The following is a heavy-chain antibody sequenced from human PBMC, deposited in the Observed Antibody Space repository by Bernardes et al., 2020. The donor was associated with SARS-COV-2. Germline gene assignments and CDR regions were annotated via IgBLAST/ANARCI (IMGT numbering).Heavy chain of an antibody. J-gene: IGHJ3*02. V-gene: IGHV4-59*01. CDR3: ERVGYDSSGHDAFDI. Sequence: ETLSLTCTVSGGSISFYYWSWIRQPPGKGLEWIGYIYYSWSTNYNPSLKSRVTISVDTSKNQFSLKLSSVTAADTAVYYCERVGYDSSGHDAFDIWGQGTMVTVSS. CDR1: GGSISFYY. D-gene: IGHD3-22*01. CDR2: IYYSWST.